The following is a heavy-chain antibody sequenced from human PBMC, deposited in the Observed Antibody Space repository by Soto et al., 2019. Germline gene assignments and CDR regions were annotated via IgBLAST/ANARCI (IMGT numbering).Heavy chain of an antibody. V-gene: IGHV1-2*04. Sequence: ASVKVSCKASGYTFTGYYMHWVRQAPGQGLEWMGWINPNSGDTNYAQKFQGWVTMTRDTSISTAYMELSRLRSDDTAVYYCARDKDGYSYGSYYYYGMDVWGQGTTVTVSS. CDR3: ARDKDGYSYGSYYYYGMDV. J-gene: IGHJ6*02. CDR2: INPNSGDT. CDR1: GYTFTGYY. D-gene: IGHD5-18*01.